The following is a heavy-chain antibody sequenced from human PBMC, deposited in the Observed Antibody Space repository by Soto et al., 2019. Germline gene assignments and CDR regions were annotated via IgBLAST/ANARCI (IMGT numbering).Heavy chain of an antibody. CDR3: AKGGSSSWLRDGLDI. V-gene: IGHV3-9*01. J-gene: IGHJ3*02. D-gene: IGHD2-15*01. Sequence: EVQLVESGGGIVEPGRSLRLCCAASGFTFENFAMHWVRQTPGKGLEWVSSISSNSGNIGYADSVKGRFTISRDNAKNSLYLQMNSLRAEDTALYYCAKGGSSSWLRDGLDIWGQGTMVTASS. CDR2: ISSNSGNI. CDR1: GFTFENFA.